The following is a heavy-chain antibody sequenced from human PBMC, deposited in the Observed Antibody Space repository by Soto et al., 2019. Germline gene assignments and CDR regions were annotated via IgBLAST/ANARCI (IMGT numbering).Heavy chain of an antibody. J-gene: IGHJ2*01. CDR1: GFTFSSYD. V-gene: IGHV3-13*01. D-gene: IGHD1-26*01. Sequence: EVQLVESGGGLVQPGGSLRLSCAASGFTFSSYDMHWVRQATGKGLEWVSAIGTAGDTYYPGSVKGRFTISRENATNSLYLQMNSLRAGDTAVYYCARVGGGTTSAFLYFDLWGRGTLVTVSS. CDR3: ARVGGGTTSAFLYFDL. CDR2: IGTAGDT.